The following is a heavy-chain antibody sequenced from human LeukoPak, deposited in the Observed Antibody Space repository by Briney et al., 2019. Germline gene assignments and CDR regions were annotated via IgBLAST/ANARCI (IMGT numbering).Heavy chain of an antibody. CDR3: ARVTSGYDILTGYYNWGYFDY. J-gene: IGHJ4*02. D-gene: IGHD3-9*01. CDR2: ITWDGDST. V-gene: IGHV3-43D*03. Sequence: PGGSLRLSCAASGFTFDDYAMHWVRQAPGKGLEWVSLITWDGDSTYYADSVKGRFTISRDNAKNSLYLQMNSLRAEDTAVYYCARVTSGYDILTGYYNWGYFDYWGQGTLVTVSS. CDR1: GFTFDDYA.